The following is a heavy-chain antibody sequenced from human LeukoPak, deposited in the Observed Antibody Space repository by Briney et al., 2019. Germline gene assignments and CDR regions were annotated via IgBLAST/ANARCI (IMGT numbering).Heavy chain of an antibody. D-gene: IGHD3-10*01. V-gene: IGHV1-18*01. CDR1: GYTFTSYG. CDR3: ARGMVRGVIITSEMYFDY. Sequence: ASVKVSCKASGYTFTSYGISWVRQAPGQGLEWMGWISAYNGNTNYAQKLQGRVSITADESTSTAYMELSSLRSEDTAVYYCARGMVRGVIITSEMYFDYWGQGTLVTVSS. CDR2: ISAYNGNT. J-gene: IGHJ4*02.